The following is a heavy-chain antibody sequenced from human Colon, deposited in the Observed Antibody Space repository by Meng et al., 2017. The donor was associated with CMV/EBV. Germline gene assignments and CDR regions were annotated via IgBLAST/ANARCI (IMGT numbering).Heavy chain of an antibody. CDR1: GYTFTRYD. J-gene: IGHJ4*02. CDR3: AKDAGGRYSDY. D-gene: IGHD4-11*01. CDR2: ISGNNANT. V-gene: IGHV1-18*01. Sequence: ASVKVSCKASGYTFTRYDISWVRQAPGQGLEWMGWISGNNANTKYAQKFQGKVSMTIDTSTGTAYMELRSLTSDDTAIYFCAKDAGGRYSDYWGQGTLVTVSS.